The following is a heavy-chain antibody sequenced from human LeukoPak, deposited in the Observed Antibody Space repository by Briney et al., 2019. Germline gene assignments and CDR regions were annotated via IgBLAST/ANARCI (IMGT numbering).Heavy chain of an antibody. J-gene: IGHJ6*02. CDR2: INPNSGGT. CDR3: AREGITIFGVVLYGMDV. D-gene: IGHD3-3*01. CDR1: GYTSTGYY. V-gene: IGHV1-2*04. Sequence: ASGKVSCKASGYTSTGYYMHRVRQASGQWLEWMGWINPNSGGTNYAQKFQGWVTMTRDTSISTAYMELSRLRSDDTAVYYCAREGITIFGVVLYGMDVWGQGTTVTVSS.